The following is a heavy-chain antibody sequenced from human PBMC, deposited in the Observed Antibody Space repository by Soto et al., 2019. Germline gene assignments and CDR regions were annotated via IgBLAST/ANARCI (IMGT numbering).Heavy chain of an antibody. V-gene: IGHV4-59*01. D-gene: IGHD5-12*01. J-gene: IGHJ5*02. CDR2: IYYSGST. CDR3: ARDKNSGYDYGDKGYNWFDP. CDR1: GGSISSYY. Sequence: SETLSLTCTVSGGSISSYYWSWIRQPPWKGLEWIGYIYYSGSTNYNPSLKSRVTISVDTSKNQFSLKLSSVTAADTAVYYCARDKNSGYDYGDKGYNWFDPWGQGTLVTVSS.